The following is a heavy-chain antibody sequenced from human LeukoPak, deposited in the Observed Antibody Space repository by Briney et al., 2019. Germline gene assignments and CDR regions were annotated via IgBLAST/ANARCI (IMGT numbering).Heavy chain of an antibody. CDR3: AKYGPGFGVVIEYFMDV. J-gene: IGHJ6*03. V-gene: IGHV3-48*03. Sequence: GGSLRLSCAASGFTFSSYEMNWVRQAPGKGLEWVSYISSSGSTIYYADSVTGRFTISRDNSKNTVHLLMNSLRAEDSAMYYCAKYGPGFGVVIEYFMDVWGKGTRVTVSS. D-gene: IGHD3-3*01. CDR2: ISSSGSTI. CDR1: GFTFSSYE.